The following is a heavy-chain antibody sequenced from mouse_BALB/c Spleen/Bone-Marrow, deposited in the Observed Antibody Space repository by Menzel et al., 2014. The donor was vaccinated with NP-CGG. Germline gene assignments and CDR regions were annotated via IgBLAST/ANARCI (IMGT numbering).Heavy chain of an antibody. Sequence: LVESGAELVKPGAPVRLSCKASGYTFTSYWMNWVKQRPGRGLEWIGRIDPSDSETHYNQKFKDKATLTVDKSSSTAYNQLSSLTSEDSAVYYCARALGDGYYYAMDYWGQGTSVTVSS. CDR2: IDPSDSET. CDR1: GYTFTSYW. V-gene: IGHV1-69*02. J-gene: IGHJ4*01. CDR3: ARALGDGYYYAMDY. D-gene: IGHD2-3*01.